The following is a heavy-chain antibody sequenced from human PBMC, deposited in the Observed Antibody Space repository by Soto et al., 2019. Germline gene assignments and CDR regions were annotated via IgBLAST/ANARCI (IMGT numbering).Heavy chain of an antibody. CDR1: GFSLTTSGVG. Sequence: QITLKESGPSLVKPTQTLTLTCTFSGFSLTTSGVGVGWIRQPPGKALEWLALLYWNGEKRYSPSLKSRHTVTKDTSKKQVVLTMTNMDPVDTATYYCAHSGDLATDVFDFWGQGTLVTFSS. J-gene: IGHJ4*02. CDR3: AHSGDLATDVFDF. D-gene: IGHD5-12*01. CDR2: LYWNGEK. V-gene: IGHV2-5*01.